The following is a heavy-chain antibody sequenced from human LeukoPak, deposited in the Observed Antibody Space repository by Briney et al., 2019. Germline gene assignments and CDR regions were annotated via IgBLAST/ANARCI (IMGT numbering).Heavy chain of an antibody. J-gene: IGHJ3*02. CDR1: GGSISSGGYS. CDR3: ARSPDYSSGWYGYAFDI. CDR2: IYHSGST. V-gene: IGHV4-30-2*01. D-gene: IGHD6-19*01. Sequence: PSQTLSLTCAVSGGSISSGGYSWSWIRQPPGKGLEWIGYIYHSGSTYYNPSLKSRVTISVDRSKNQFSLKLSSATAADTAVYYCARSPDYSSGWYGYAFDIWGQGTMVTVSS.